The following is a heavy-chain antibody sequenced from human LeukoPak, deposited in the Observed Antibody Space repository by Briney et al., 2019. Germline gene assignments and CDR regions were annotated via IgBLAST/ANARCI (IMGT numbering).Heavy chain of an antibody. Sequence: PSETLSLTCTVSGGSISSSSAYWGWIRQPPGKGLEWIGSIYYSKNTYYNQSLKSRVTISADTSKNQFSLTLGSVSATDTAVYYCVSPRGFSYGYFDYWGQGTLVTVSS. J-gene: IGHJ4*02. D-gene: IGHD5-18*01. CDR2: IYYSKNT. CDR1: GGSISSSSAY. CDR3: VSPRGFSYGYFDY. V-gene: IGHV4-39*01.